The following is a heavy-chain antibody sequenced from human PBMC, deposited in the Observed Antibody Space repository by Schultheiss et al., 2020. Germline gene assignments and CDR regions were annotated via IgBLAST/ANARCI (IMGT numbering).Heavy chain of an antibody. J-gene: IGHJ4*02. CDR1: GFTFSNHW. Sequence: GGSLRLPCAASGFTFSNHWMHWVRQAPGKGLVWVSRIEGDGSTINYAESAKGRFTISRDNAKNMLHLQMNSLGVEDTAIYFCARAFCENHCYFDHWGQGILVTVSS. D-gene: IGHD2-15*01. V-gene: IGHV3-74*01. CDR2: IEGDGSTI. CDR3: ARAFCENHCYFDH.